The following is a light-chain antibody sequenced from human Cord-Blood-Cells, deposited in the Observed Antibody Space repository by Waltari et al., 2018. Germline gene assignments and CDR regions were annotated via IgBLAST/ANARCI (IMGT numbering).Light chain of an antibody. J-gene: IGKJ1*01. CDR1: QGISSW. CDR2: DAS. V-gene: IGKV1-5*01. CDR3: QQYNSYSPT. Sequence: DIQMTQSPSTLSASVGDRVTITCRASQGISSWLAWYQEKPGKAPNRLIYDASSLESGVPPRFSGSGSGTEVTLTISSLQPDDFATYYCQQYNSYSPTFGQGTKVEIK.